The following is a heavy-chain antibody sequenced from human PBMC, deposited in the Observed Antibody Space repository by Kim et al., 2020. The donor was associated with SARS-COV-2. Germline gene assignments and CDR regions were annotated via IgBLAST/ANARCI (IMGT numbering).Heavy chain of an antibody. J-gene: IGHJ4*02. CDR3: AREAVALLAYFDY. V-gene: IGHV3-33*01. Sequence: GGSLRLSCAASAFSFSSYAMHWVRQAPGKGLEWVAVIWSDGSNKYYSDSVMGRFTISRDNSKNTLYLQMNSLRAEDTAVYYCAREAVALLAYFDYWGQGTLVPVST. CDR2: IWSDGSNK. CDR1: AFSFSSYA. D-gene: IGHD1-26*01.